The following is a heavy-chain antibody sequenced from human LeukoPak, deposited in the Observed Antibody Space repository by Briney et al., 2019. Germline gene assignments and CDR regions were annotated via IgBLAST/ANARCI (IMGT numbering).Heavy chain of an antibody. Sequence: GGSLRLSCATSGFTFSSYAMSWVRQAPGKGLEWVSAISGSGGSTYYADSVKGRFTISRDNSKNTLYLQMNSLRAEDTAVYYCAKDTYYYDSSGYYTYWGQGTLVTVSS. J-gene: IGHJ4*02. CDR2: ISGSGGST. CDR1: GFTFSSYA. V-gene: IGHV3-23*01. D-gene: IGHD3-22*01. CDR3: AKDTYYYDSSGYYTY.